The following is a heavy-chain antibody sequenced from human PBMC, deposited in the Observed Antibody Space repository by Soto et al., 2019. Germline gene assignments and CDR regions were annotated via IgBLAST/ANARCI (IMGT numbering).Heavy chain of an antibody. Sequence: EVQLVESGGGLVQPGGSLRLSCAASGFTFSSYWMHWVRQAPGKGLVWVSRINSDGSSTSYADSVKGRFTISRDNAKYTLYLQMNSLRAEDPAVYYCARGGSLNWYFDLWGRGTLVTVSS. CDR3: ARGGSLNWYFDL. D-gene: IGHD1-26*01. CDR1: GFTFSSYW. CDR2: INSDGSST. J-gene: IGHJ2*01. V-gene: IGHV3-74*01.